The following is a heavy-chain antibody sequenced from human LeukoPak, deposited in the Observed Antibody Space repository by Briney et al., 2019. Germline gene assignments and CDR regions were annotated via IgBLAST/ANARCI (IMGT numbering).Heavy chain of an antibody. V-gene: IGHV3-30*18. D-gene: IGHD2-21*02. Sequence: GGSLRLSCAASGFTFSSYGMHWVRQAPGKGLEWVAVISYDGSNKYYADSVKGRFTISGDNSKNTLYLQMNSLRAEDTAVYYCAKDRHIVVVTAPASWGQGTTVTVSS. CDR1: GFTFSSYG. CDR3: AKDRHIVVVTAPAS. CDR2: ISYDGSNK. J-gene: IGHJ6*02.